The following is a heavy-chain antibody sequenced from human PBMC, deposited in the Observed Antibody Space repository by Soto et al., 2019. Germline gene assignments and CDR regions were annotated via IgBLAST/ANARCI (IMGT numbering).Heavy chain of an antibody. CDR2: IYYSGST. Sequence: SETLSLTCTVSGGSISSGDYYWSWIRQPPGKGLEWIGNIYYSGSTYYNPSLKSRVTISVDTSKNQFSLKVSSVTAADTAVYYCARDRGGGSYGFQTYYFDYWGQGTLVTVSS. CDR3: ARDRGGGSYGFQTYYFDY. CDR1: GGSISSGDYY. J-gene: IGHJ4*02. D-gene: IGHD1-26*01. V-gene: IGHV4-30-4*01.